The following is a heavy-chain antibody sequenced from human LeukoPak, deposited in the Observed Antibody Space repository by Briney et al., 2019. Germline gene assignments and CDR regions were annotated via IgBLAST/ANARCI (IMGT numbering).Heavy chain of an antibody. D-gene: IGHD1/OR15-1a*01. Sequence: TAGESLKISCEGSGYSFTSYWISWVRQMPGKGLEWMGRIDPSDSFTKYSPSFEGHVTISADKSISTAYLQWSSLKASGTAMYYCARHGTHGGGWNIDYWGQGTLVTVSS. J-gene: IGHJ4*02. CDR2: IDPSDSFT. V-gene: IGHV5-10-1*01. CDR1: GYSFTSYW. CDR3: ARHGTHGGGWNIDY.